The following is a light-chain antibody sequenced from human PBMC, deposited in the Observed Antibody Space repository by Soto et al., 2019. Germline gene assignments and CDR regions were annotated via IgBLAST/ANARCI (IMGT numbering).Light chain of an antibody. CDR3: QSYDSSLSGSNV. J-gene: IGLJ1*01. CDR1: SSNIGAGYD. V-gene: IGLV1-40*01. Sequence: QSVLTQPPSVSGAPGQRVTISCTGSSSNIGAGYDVHWYQQLPGTAPKLLIYGNNNRPSGVPDRFSGSKSGTSASLAITGLQAGEEADYYCQSYDSSLSGSNVFGTGTKLTVL. CDR2: GNN.